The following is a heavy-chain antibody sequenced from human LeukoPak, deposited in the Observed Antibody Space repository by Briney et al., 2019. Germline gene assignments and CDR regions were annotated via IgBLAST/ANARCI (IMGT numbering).Heavy chain of an antibody. V-gene: IGHV3-30*04. CDR2: ISYDGSNK. CDR3: AREAKYTTSPTGDY. Sequence: GGSLRLSCAASGFTFSRYAMHWVRQAPGKGLEWVAVISYDGSNKYYADSVKGRFSIFRDNSKNTLYLQINSLRTEDTAVYYCAREAKYTTSPTGDYWGQGTLVTVSS. D-gene: IGHD6-6*01. J-gene: IGHJ4*02. CDR1: GFTFSRYA.